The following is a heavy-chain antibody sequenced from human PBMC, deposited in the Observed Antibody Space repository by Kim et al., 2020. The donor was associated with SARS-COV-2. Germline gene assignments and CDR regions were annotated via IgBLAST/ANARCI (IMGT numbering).Heavy chain of an antibody. CDR2: ISWNSGSI. CDR1: GFTFDDYA. D-gene: IGHD5-12*01. CDR3: AKDNRGYSGYDFYYGMDV. Sequence: GGSLRLSCAASGFTFDDYAMHWVRQAPGKGLEWVSGISWNSGSIGYADSVKGRFTISRDNAKNSLYLQMNSLRAEDTALYYCAKDNRGYSGYDFYYGMDVWGQGTTVTVSS. J-gene: IGHJ6*02. V-gene: IGHV3-9*01.